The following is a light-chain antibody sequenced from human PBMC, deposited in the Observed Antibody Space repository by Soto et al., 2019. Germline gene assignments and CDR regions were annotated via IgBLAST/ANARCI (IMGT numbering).Light chain of an antibody. J-gene: IGKJ1*01. CDR3: QQYDNLPWT. CDR2: DAS. V-gene: IGKV1-33*01. Sequence: DLQMTQSPSSLSASVGDRVTITCQASQDISNYLNWYQQKPGKAPKLLIYDASNLETGVPSRFSGSGSGTDFTFTISSLQPEDIGTYYCQQYDNLPWTFGQGTKVEIK. CDR1: QDISNY.